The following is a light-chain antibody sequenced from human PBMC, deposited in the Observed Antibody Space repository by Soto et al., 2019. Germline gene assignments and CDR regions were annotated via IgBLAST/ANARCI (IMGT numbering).Light chain of an antibody. J-gene: IGKJ1*01. CDR2: GAS. V-gene: IGKV3-20*01. Sequence: EIVLTQSPGTLSLSPGERATLSCRASQSVSSSYLAWYQQNPGQAPRLLIYGASTRATGIPGRFSGSGSETDFTLTISRLEPEDFAVYYCQQYGSSPRTFGQGTKVEIK. CDR3: QQYGSSPRT. CDR1: QSVSSSY.